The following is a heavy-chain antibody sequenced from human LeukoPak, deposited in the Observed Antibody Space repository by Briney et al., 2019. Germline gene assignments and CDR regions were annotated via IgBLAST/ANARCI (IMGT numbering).Heavy chain of an antibody. Sequence: SETLSLTCAVSGGSISSSYWSWIRQPPGKGLEWIGYIYYTGNTNYNPSLKSRVTISIDTSKNQFSLKLSSVTAADTAVYYCARALPTKLDYWGQGTLVTVSS. CDR3: ARALPTKLDY. D-gene: IGHD5-24*01. CDR2: IYYTGNT. J-gene: IGHJ4*02. CDR1: GGSISSSY. V-gene: IGHV4-59*12.